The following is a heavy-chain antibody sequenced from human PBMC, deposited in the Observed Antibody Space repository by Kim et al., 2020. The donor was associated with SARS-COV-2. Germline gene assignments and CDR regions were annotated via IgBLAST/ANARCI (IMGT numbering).Heavy chain of an antibody. V-gene: IGHV1-18*01. CDR1: GYTFTSYG. CDR3: ARLTYYYDSSGYYYPYYFDY. Sequence: ASVKVSCKASGYTFTSYGISWVRQAPGQGLEWMGWISAYNGNTNYAQKLQGRVTMTTDTSTSTAYMELRSLRSDDTAVYYCARLTYYYDSSGYYYPYYFDYWGQGTLVTVSS. D-gene: IGHD3-22*01. CDR2: ISAYNGNT. J-gene: IGHJ4*02.